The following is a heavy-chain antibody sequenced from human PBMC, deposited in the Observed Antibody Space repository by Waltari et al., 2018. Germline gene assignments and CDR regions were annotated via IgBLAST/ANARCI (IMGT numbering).Heavy chain of an antibody. CDR3: ARGQNYDYIWGSYRYSRGWYFDL. D-gene: IGHD3-16*02. J-gene: IGHJ2*01. CDR1: GGSISSHY. Sequence: QVQLQESGPGLVKPSETLSLTCTVSGGSISSHYWSWIRQPPGKGLEWIGYIYYSGSTNSNPPLKSRVTISVDTSKNQFSLKLSSVTAADTAVYYCARGQNYDYIWGSYRYSRGWYFDLWGRGTLVTVSS. V-gene: IGHV4-59*11. CDR2: IYYSGST.